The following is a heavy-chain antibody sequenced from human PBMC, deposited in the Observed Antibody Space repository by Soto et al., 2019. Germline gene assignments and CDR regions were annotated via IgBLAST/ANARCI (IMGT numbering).Heavy chain of an antibody. V-gene: IGHV1-69*06. Sequence: ASVKVSCKASGGTFSSYAISWVRQAPGQGLEWMGGIIPIFGTANYAQKFQGRVTITADKSTSTAYMELSSLRSEDTAVYYCARGNKYNSNPYYYYGMDVWGQGTTVTVSS. J-gene: IGHJ6*02. CDR3: ARGNKYNSNPYYYYGMDV. CDR1: GGTFSSYA. CDR2: IIPIFGTA. D-gene: IGHD1-1*01.